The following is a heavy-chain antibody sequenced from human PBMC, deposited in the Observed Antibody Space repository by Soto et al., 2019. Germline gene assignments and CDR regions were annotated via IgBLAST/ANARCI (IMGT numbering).Heavy chain of an antibody. D-gene: IGHD6-19*01. V-gene: IGHV3-21*01. J-gene: IGHJ4*02. CDR1: GFTFSSYS. CDR3: ARAWGAVDVY. Sequence: EVQLVESGGGLVKPGGSLRLSCAASGFTFSSYSMNWVRQAPGKGLEWVSSISSSSSYIYYADSVKGRFTISRDNAKNSLYLQMNSLRAEDTAVYHCARAWGAVDVYWGQGTLVTVSS. CDR2: ISSSSSYI.